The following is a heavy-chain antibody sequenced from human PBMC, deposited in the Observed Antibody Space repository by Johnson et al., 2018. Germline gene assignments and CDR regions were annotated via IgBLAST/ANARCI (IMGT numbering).Heavy chain of an antibody. Sequence: QVQLVQSGGGVVQPGRSLRLSCVASGFTFSTYGMHWVRQAPGKGLEWMAVISDDGSNKYYADSVKGRFTLSRDNSKNTLYLQRNSLRVEDTAVYYCAKGYGSRTSCSPEYWGQGTLVTVSS. CDR1: GFTFSTYG. CDR2: ISDDGSNK. D-gene: IGHD2-2*01. CDR3: AKGYGSRTSCSPEY. V-gene: IGHV3-30*18. J-gene: IGHJ1*01.